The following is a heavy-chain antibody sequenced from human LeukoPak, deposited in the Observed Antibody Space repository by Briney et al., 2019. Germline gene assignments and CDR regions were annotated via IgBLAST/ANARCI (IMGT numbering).Heavy chain of an antibody. CDR1: GYTFTSYG. D-gene: IGHD6-25*01. V-gene: IGHV1-18*01. CDR2: ISAYNGNT. J-gene: IGHJ6*03. Sequence: SVKVSCKASGYTFTSYGISWVRQAPGQGLEWMGWISAYNGNTNYAQKLQGRVTMTTDTSTSTAYMELRSLRSDDTAVYYCARAPTYSSASPKYYYYYMDVWGKGTTVTVSS. CDR3: ARAPTYSSASPKYYYYYMDV.